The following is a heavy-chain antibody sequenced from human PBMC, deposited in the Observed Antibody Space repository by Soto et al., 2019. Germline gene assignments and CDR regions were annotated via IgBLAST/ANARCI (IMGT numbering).Heavy chain of an antibody. D-gene: IGHD1-1*01. CDR2: AYYSGST. CDR3: ASSAGTFDY. J-gene: IGHJ4*02. CDR1: GGAISSGGYY. V-gene: IGHV4-31*03. Sequence: QVQLQESGPGLVKPSETLSLTCTVSGGAISSGGYYWNWIRQLPGKGLEWIGYAYYSGSTYYHPYLESRVTISVDTSTNHFSLQLSSLTAADTAVYFCASSAGTFDYWGQGTLVTVSS.